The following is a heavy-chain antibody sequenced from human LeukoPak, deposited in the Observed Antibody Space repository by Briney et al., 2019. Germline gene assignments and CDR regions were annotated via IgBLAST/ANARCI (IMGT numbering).Heavy chain of an antibody. D-gene: IGHD6-6*01. Sequence: GGSLTLSCPASGFIFDDYGMSWVRPAAGKGLEWVCGINWNGGSTGYADSVKDRFTISRDNHKNSLYLQMNSLRAEDTALYYCARGDPYSSSSGFGYWGQGTLVTVSS. CDR3: ARGDPYSSSSGFGY. V-gene: IGHV3-20*04. CDR1: GFIFDDYG. J-gene: IGHJ4*02. CDR2: INWNGGST.